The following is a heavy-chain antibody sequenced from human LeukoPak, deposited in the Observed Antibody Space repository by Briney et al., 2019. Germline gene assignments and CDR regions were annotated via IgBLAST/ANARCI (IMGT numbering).Heavy chain of an antibody. Sequence: SETLSLTCTVSGGSISSGGYYWSWIRQPPGKGLEWIGYIYHSGSTYYNPSLKSRVTISVDRSKDQFSLKLSSVTAADTAVYYCARSLGAWGAFDIWGQGTMVTVSS. CDR3: ARSLGAWGAFDI. V-gene: IGHV4-30-2*01. J-gene: IGHJ3*02. CDR1: GGSISSGGYY. CDR2: IYHSGST. D-gene: IGHD7-27*01.